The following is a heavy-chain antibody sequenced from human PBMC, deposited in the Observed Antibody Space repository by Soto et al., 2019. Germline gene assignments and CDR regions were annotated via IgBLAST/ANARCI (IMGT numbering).Heavy chain of an antibody. CDR1: GFTFSSYG. J-gene: IGHJ4*02. V-gene: IGHV3-33*01. CDR3: AREGGQLAPFDY. Sequence: QVQLVESGGGVVQPGRSLRLSCAASGFTFSSYGMHWVRQAPGKGLEWVAGIWYDGSNKYYADSVKGRFTISRDNSKNTLYLQMNSLRAEDTAVYYCAREGGQLAPFDYWGQGTLVTVSS. CDR2: IWYDGSNK. D-gene: IGHD6-6*01.